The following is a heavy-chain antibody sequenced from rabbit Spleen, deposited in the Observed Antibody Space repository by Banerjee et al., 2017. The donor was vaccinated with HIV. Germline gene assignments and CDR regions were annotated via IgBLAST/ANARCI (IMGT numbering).Heavy chain of an antibody. Sequence: QEQLVESGGGLVKPEASLTVTCKASGFSFSNRAVMCWVRQAPGKGLEGIVCINAVTVKAVCARRAQCRFTNSKTASTTLTLPRTRVAVADTSTYARAIDAGSGWNFNLWGPGTLVTVS. CDR3: AIDAGSGWNFNL. V-gene: IGHV1S45*01. CDR2: INAVTVKA. D-gene: IGHD8-1*01. CDR1: GFSFSNRAV. J-gene: IGHJ4*01.